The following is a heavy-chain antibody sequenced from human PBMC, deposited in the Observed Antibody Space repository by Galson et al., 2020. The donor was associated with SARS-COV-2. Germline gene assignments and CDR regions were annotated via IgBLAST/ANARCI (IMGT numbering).Heavy chain of an antibody. J-gene: IGHJ4*02. CDR1: GYSFNDYW. V-gene: IGHV5-51*01. D-gene: IGHD6-19*01. CDR2: MYPGDSYT. Sequence: GESLKISCKTSGYSFNDYWIGWVRQMPGKGLQWMGVMYPGDSYTKYNPAFQGQVTVSADKSTSTAYLQWSSLKASDTAMYYCARHGASSGWYEGMDYWGQGTLVTVSS. CDR3: ARHGASSGWYEGMDY.